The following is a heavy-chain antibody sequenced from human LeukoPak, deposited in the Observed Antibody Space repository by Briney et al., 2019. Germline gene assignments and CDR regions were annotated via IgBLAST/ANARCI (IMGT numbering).Heavy chain of an antibody. CDR2: ISSGSSYI. CDR1: GFTFSSYS. CDR3: ARLDMTTVTTSDYYYYYMDV. D-gene: IGHD4-17*01. Sequence: GGSLRLSCAASGFTFSSYSMNWVRQAPGKGLEWVSSISSGSSYIYYADSVKGRFTISRDNAKNSLYLQMNSLRAEDTAVYYCARLDMTTVTTSDYYYYYMDVWGKGTTVTVSS. J-gene: IGHJ6*03. V-gene: IGHV3-21*01.